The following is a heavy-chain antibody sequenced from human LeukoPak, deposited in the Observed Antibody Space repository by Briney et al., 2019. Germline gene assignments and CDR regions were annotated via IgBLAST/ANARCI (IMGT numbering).Heavy chain of an antibody. CDR2: IKQDGSEK. CDR3: ARANDYGDDFDH. Sequence: PGGSLRLSCAASGFTFSNYWMKWVRQSPGKGLEWVANIKQDGSEKYYVDSVKGRFTISRDNAKNSLYLQMNSLRAEDTAVYYCARANDYGDDFDHWGQGTLVTVSS. V-gene: IGHV3-7*01. D-gene: IGHD4-17*01. J-gene: IGHJ4*02. CDR1: GFTFSNYW.